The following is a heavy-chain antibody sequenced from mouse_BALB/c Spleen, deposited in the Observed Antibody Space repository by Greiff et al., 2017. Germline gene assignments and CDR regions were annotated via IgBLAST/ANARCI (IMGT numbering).Heavy chain of an antibody. Sequence: EVKLMESGPSLVKPSQTLSLTCSVTGDSITSCYWNWIRKFPGNKLEYMGYISYSGSTYYNPSLKSRISITRDTSKNQYYLQLNSVTTEDTATYYCATGPDWYFDVWGAGTTVTVSS. D-gene: IGHD4-1*01. CDR2: ISYSGST. CDR1: GDSITSCY. V-gene: IGHV3-8*02. J-gene: IGHJ1*01. CDR3: ATGPDWYFDV.